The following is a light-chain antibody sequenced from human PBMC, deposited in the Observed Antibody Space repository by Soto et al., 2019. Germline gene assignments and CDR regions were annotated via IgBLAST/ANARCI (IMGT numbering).Light chain of an antibody. CDR3: QQYDNYPLT. V-gene: IGKV1-5*01. CDR2: DAS. CDR1: QSVRSW. J-gene: IGKJ4*01. Sequence: DIQMNHSPSTLSASVGDRVAITVRASQSVRSWLAWYQQKPGRAPKFLIYDASSLESGVPSRFSGSGSGTEFTLTISNLQPDDFATYYCQQYDNYPLTFGGGTKVDIK.